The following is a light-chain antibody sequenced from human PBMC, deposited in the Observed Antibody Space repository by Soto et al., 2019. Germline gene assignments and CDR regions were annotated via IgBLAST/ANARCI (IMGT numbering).Light chain of an antibody. V-gene: IGKV1-39*01. J-gene: IGKJ4*01. CDR2: AAS. Sequence: DIQMTQSPSSLSASVGDRVTITCRASQSISSYLNWYQQKPGKAPKLLIYAASSLQSGVLSRFNGNGSGTDVTLNISSLQHEDFATYYCQRSCSTPLTFGGGAKVEIK. CDR3: QRSCSTPLT. CDR1: QSISSY.